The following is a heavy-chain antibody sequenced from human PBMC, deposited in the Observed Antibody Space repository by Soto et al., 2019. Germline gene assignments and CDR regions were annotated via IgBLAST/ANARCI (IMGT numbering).Heavy chain of an antibody. V-gene: IGHV3-49*03. CDR3: TRVGAGYISGMDF. D-gene: IGHD3-10*01. Sequence: EVQLVESGGGLVQPGRSLRLSCTGSGFTFGDYFMNWIRQAPGKGLEWVGFIRSESYGGTTEYAASVKGRVTISRDDSTRIASLQINSLKTEDTAVYYCTRVGAGYISGMDFWGQGTLVSVSS. J-gene: IGHJ4*02. CDR1: GFTFGDYF. CDR2: IRSESYGGTT.